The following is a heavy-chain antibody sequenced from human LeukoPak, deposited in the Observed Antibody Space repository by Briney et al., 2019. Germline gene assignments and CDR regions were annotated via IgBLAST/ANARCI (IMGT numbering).Heavy chain of an antibody. J-gene: IGHJ6*03. D-gene: IGHD3-16*01. CDR1: GYTFTSYG. CDR3: ARVEVHPRRFYYYMDV. Sequence: ASVKVSCKASGYTFTSYGISWVRQAPGQGLEWMGWISADTVNSNVAQKLQDRVAMTTDTSTNTAYMELRSLRYDDTAVYYCARVEVHPRRFYYYMDVWGKGTTVTISS. CDR2: ISADTVNS. V-gene: IGHV1-18*01.